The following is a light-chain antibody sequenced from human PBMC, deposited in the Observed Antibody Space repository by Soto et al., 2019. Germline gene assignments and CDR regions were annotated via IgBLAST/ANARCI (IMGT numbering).Light chain of an antibody. Sequence: QSVLTQPPSVSAAPGQRVTISCTGSSSNIRAGYDVHRYQQGPGTGSILIIYGNSNRPSGVPDRFSGSRSGTSPSLSITGLQAEDEADYYCQSYDSSLSGWVFGGGTKLTVL. CDR2: GNS. V-gene: IGLV1-40*01. CDR3: QSYDSSLSGWV. CDR1: SSNIRAGYD. J-gene: IGLJ3*02.